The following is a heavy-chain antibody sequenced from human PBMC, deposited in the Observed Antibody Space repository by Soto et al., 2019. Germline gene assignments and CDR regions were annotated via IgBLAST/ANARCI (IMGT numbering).Heavy chain of an antibody. D-gene: IGHD3-10*01. CDR1: GYSFSNCA. J-gene: IGHJ4*02. CDR3: ASPSYGSGSYY. Sequence: QVQLVQSGAEVKKPGASVKVAFKACGYSFSNCALHWVRQAPGQRLEWMGWINADNGNTKYSQKFQGRVTFTRDTSASTAYMELSSLKSEDTAVSYCASPSYGSGSYYWGQGTLVTVSS. V-gene: IGHV1-3*01. CDR2: INADNGNT.